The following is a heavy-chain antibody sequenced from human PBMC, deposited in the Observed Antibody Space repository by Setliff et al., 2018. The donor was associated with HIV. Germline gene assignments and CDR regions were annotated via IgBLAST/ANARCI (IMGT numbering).Heavy chain of an antibody. CDR3: ARRAAATTNFDY. CDR1: GFTVSSNY. CDR2: SNHVGRT. D-gene: IGHD1-26*01. V-gene: IGHV4-34*01. J-gene: IGHJ4*02. Sequence: SETLSLSCAASGFTVSSNYMSWVRQPPGKGLEWIGESNHVGRTNYNPSLKSRVTLSLDTSKNQFSLKVTSVTAADTAVYYCARRAAATTNFDYWGQGTLVTVSS.